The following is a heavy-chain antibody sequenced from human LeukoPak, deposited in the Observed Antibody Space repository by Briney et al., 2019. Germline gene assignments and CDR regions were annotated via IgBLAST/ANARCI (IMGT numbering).Heavy chain of an antibody. CDR3: ARTNAFDI. Sequence: SETLSLTCTVSGGSISSYYWSWIRQPAGKGLEWIGRIYSTGNINYNPSLKSRVTISVDTSKNQFSLRLSSVTAADTAVYYCARTNAFDIWGQGTMVTVSS. V-gene: IGHV4-4*07. CDR2: IYSTGNI. J-gene: IGHJ3*02. CDR1: GGSISSYY.